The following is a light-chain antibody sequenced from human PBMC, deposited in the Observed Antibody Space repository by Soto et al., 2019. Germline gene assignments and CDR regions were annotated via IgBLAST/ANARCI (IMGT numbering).Light chain of an antibody. CDR1: QSVTSNY. CDR3: QQYGSSPQT. J-gene: IGKJ1*01. CDR2: GAS. V-gene: IGKV3-20*01. Sequence: EIVLTHSPGTLSLSPGEGATLSCRASQSVTSNYIAWYQQKPGQAPRLLIYGASSRATGIPDRFSGSGSGTDFTLTISRLEPEDFAVYYCQQYGSSPQTFGQGTKVDNK.